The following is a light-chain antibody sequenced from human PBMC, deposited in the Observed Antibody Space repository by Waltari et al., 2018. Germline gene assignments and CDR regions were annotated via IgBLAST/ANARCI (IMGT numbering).Light chain of an antibody. J-gene: IGKJ1*01. Sequence: DIQMTQSPSTLSASVGDRVTITCRASQNIDKWLAWYQQKPGETPKLLISQASKLESGVPSRFSGSGSGTEFTLTISSLQPDDFATYYCQQYNTNSETFGQGTKMEVK. CDR3: QQYNTNSET. V-gene: IGKV1-5*03. CDR2: QAS. CDR1: QNIDKW.